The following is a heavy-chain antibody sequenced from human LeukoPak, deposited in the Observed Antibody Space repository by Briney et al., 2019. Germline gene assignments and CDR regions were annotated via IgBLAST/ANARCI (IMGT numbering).Heavy chain of an antibody. CDR1: GFTFISYG. D-gene: IGHD2-21*02. Sequence: PGGSLRLSCAASGFTFISYGMQWVRQAPGKGLVWVSRINTDGSSTSYADSVKGRFTVSRDNAKNTVYLQVNSLRAEDTAVYFCTRELPREVTLDYWAKEPWSPSPQ. CDR3: TRELPREVTLDY. J-gene: IGHJ4*01. CDR2: INTDGSST. V-gene: IGHV3-74*01.